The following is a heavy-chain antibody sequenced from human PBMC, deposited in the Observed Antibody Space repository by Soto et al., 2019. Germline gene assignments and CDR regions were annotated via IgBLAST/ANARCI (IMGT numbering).Heavy chain of an antibody. Sequence: QVQLQESGPGLVKPSQTLSLTCTVSGASISGGVYYWTWIRQPPGKGLEWIGSIYYTGNTYSNPSLESRLSISVDPSNNQFALRLTSVTAPDTAIYYCARATYDSSTYYLDYWGQGTLVTVSS. V-gene: IGHV4-30-4*01. CDR1: GASISGGVYY. D-gene: IGHD3-22*01. CDR2: IYYTGNT. CDR3: ARATYDSSTYYLDY. J-gene: IGHJ4*02.